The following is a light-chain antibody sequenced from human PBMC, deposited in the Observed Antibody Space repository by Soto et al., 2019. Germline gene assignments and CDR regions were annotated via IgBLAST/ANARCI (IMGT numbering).Light chain of an antibody. Sequence: DIVMTQSPDSLAVSLGETSTINCKSSQSVLFRSSNNNHLAWYQQKPRQAPKLLIYWASTRESGVPDRFSGSGSGTDFTLTISSLQAEDVAVYYCQQYYSIPWSFGQGTRVEIK. CDR2: WAS. CDR3: QQYYSIPWS. CDR1: QSVLFRSSNNNH. J-gene: IGKJ1*01. V-gene: IGKV4-1*01.